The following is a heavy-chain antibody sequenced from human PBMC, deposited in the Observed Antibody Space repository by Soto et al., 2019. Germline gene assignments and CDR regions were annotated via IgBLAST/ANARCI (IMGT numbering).Heavy chain of an antibody. Sequence: EVQLVESGGGLVQPGGSLRLSCAASGFNFTIYGMNWVRQAPGKGLEWVSYISSSGTIKYYTDSVKGRFTISRDNAKNSLFLQMNSLRDDDTALYYRARDHFPVTMVRGVIAWFDPWGQGTLVTVSS. V-gene: IGHV3-48*02. CDR1: GFNFTIYG. CDR2: ISSSGTIK. CDR3: ARDHFPVTMVRGVIAWFDP. D-gene: IGHD3-10*01. J-gene: IGHJ5*02.